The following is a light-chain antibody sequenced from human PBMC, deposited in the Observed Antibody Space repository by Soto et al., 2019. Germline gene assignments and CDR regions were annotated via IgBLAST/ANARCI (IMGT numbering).Light chain of an antibody. CDR1: QAISNS. V-gene: IGKV1-33*01. CDR2: DAA. Sequence: DIQMTQSPSSLSASVGDRVTITCQASQAISNSLRWYQQKPGKAPKLLITDAATLEAGVPSRFSGSGSGTDVTFTISSLQPEDIATYFCLQHDNVPTCGRGTKLEVK. J-gene: IGKJ2*01. CDR3: LQHDNVPT.